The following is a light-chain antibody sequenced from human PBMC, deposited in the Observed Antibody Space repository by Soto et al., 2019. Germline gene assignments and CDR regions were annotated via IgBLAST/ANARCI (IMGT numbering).Light chain of an antibody. CDR2: DAS. CDR3: QQSYRTPRT. Sequence: DIQMTQSPSSLSASIGDRVTITCRASQSITNLLNWYQQKAGKAPKLLIYDASSLQSGVPSRFSGSGSGTDFTLTISSLQPEDFATYYCQQSYRTPRTFGPGTKVDIK. V-gene: IGKV1-39*01. CDR1: QSITNL. J-gene: IGKJ1*01.